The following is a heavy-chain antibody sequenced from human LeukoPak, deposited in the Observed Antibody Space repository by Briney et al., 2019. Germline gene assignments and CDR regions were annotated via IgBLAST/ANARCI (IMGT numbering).Heavy chain of an antibody. J-gene: IGHJ3*01. CDR3: ARGRHYHDTTGYYAFNFWGQGTMVTV. Sequence: GESLKISCKGSGYRFTSYWIGWVRQMPGKGLEWMGIIYPSDSDTRYSPSFQGQVSISADKSISAAYLQWSSLKASDTAMYYCARGRHYHDTTGYYAFNFWGQGTMVTVWGQGTMVTVSS. V-gene: IGHV5-51*01. CDR1: GYRFTSYW. D-gene: IGHD3-22*01. CDR2: IYPSDSDT.